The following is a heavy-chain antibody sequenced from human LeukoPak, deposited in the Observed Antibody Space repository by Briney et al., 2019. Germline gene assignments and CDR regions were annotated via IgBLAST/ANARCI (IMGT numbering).Heavy chain of an antibody. Sequence: SVKVSCKASGGTFSSYAISWVRQGPGQGLEWMGGIIPIFGTANYAQKYQGRVTITADESTSTAYMELSSLRSEDTAVYYCAGHMTTDAFDIWGQGTMVTVSS. CDR3: AGHMTTDAFDI. V-gene: IGHV1-69*13. CDR2: IIPIFGTA. D-gene: IGHD4-17*01. CDR1: GGTFSSYA. J-gene: IGHJ3*02.